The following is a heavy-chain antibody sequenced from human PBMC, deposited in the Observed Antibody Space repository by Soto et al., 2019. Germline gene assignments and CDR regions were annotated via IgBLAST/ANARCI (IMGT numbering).Heavy chain of an antibody. J-gene: IGHJ6*02. Sequence: ASVKVSCKASGYTFTSYYMHWVRQAPGQGLEWMGIINPSGGSTSYAQKFQGRVTMTRDTSTSTVYMELSSLRSEDTAVYYCATRFSSSWTDYYYGMDVWGQGTTVTVSS. V-gene: IGHV1-46*01. CDR3: ATRFSSSWTDYYYGMDV. D-gene: IGHD6-13*01. CDR1: GYTFTSYY. CDR2: INPSGGST.